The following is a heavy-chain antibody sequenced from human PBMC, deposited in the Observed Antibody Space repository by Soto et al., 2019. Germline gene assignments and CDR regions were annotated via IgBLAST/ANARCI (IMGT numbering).Heavy chain of an antibody. CDR1: GFTFSSYG. V-gene: IGHV3-33*01. CDR3: ARDCLVIPHRVIDY. Sequence: QVQLVESGGGVVQPGRSLRLSCAASGFTFSSYGMHWVRQAPGKGLEWVAVIWYDGSNKYYADSVKGRFTISRDNSKNTLYLLMNSLRAEDTAVYYGARDCLVIPHRVIDYWGQGTLVTVSS. D-gene: IGHD2-15*01. CDR2: IWYDGSNK. J-gene: IGHJ4*02.